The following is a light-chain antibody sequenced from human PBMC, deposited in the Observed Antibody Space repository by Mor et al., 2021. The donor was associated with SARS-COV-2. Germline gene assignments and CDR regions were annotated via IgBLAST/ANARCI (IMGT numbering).Light chain of an antibody. CDR3: ASYAGHNNSV. V-gene: IGLV2-8*01. Sequence: MWASGVPDRFSGSKSGDTASLTISGLQAEDEAEYFCASYAGHNNSVFGTQTKVTVL. J-gene: IGLJ1*01.